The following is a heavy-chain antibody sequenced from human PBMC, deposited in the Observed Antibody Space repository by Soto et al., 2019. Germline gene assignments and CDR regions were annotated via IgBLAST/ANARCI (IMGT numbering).Heavy chain of an antibody. CDR3: ARGGDYYDSSGYYSVGTFDI. D-gene: IGHD3-22*01. V-gene: IGHV3-53*01. CDR1: GLFVSNTY. CDR2: IYSDGST. Sequence: PGGSLRLSCAATGLFVSNTYMTWYRQESLKGLDWVSVIYSDGSTYYADSVKGRFTISRDNSNNTLYLQMNSLRAEDTAVYYCARGGDYYDSSGYYSVGTFDIWGQGTMVTVSS. J-gene: IGHJ3*02.